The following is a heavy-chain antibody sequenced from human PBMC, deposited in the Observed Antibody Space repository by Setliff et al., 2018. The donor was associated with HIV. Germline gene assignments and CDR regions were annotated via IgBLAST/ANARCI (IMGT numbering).Heavy chain of an antibody. Sequence: SETLSLTCTVSGGSISTSNYYWGWVRQPPGKGLEWVGNVDYTGSTYYNPSLKSRVTISVDTSKNQFSLKLSSVTAADTAVYYCARAVSHVDYWGQGTLVTVSS. CDR2: VDYTGST. J-gene: IGHJ4*02. CDR1: GGSISTSNYY. V-gene: IGHV4-39*07. CDR3: ARAVSHVDY.